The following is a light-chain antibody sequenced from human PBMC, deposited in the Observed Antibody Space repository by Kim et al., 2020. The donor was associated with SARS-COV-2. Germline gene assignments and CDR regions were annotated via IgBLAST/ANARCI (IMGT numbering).Light chain of an antibody. J-gene: IGLJ3*02. Sequence: QLVLTQSPSASASLGASVKLTCTLSSGHSNYAIAWHQQQPEKGPRYLMKVNSDGSHSKGDGIPDRFSGSSSGAERYLTISSLKSEDEADYYCQTWGTGIRVFGGGTKLTVL. CDR1: SGHSNYA. V-gene: IGLV4-69*01. CDR3: QTWGTGIRV. CDR2: VNSDGSH.